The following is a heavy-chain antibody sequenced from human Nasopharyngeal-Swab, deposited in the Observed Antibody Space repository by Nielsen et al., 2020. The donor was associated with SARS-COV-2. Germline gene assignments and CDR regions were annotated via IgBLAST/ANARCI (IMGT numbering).Heavy chain of an antibody. D-gene: IGHD3-9*01. Sequence: RICCGVFGLGLRSYAMSWVRKALGKGLEWVSAISGSGGSTYYADSVKGRFTISRDNSKNTLYLQMNSLRAEDTAVYYCAKDLLAYDILTGYSSWGQGTLVTVSS. CDR1: GLGLRSYA. CDR3: AKDLLAYDILTGYSS. V-gene: IGHV3-23*01. J-gene: IGHJ4*02. CDR2: ISGSGGST.